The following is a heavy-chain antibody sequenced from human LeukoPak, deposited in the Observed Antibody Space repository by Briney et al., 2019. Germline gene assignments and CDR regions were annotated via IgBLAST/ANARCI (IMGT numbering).Heavy chain of an antibody. V-gene: IGHV1-18*01. CDR1: GYTFTSYG. CDR3: ASEDYGGNSGY. J-gene: IGHJ4*02. CDR2: ISAYNGNT. D-gene: IGHD4-23*01. Sequence: ASVKVSCKASGYTFTSYGISWVRRASGQGLEWMGWISAYNGNTNYAQKLQGRVTMTTDTSTSTAYMELRSLRSDDTAVYYCASEDYGGNSGYWGQGTLVTVSS.